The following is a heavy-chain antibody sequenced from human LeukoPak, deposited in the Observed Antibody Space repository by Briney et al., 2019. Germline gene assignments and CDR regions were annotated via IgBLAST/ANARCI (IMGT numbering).Heavy chain of an antibody. J-gene: IGHJ4*02. V-gene: IGHV3-30*02. D-gene: IGHD6-19*01. Sequence: PGGSLRLSCAASGFTFSSYGMHWVRQAPGKGLEWVAVIWQDGSTKYYADSVKGRFTISRDNSKNTLYLQMNSLRAEDTAVYYCAKDRTSSGLDYWGQGTLVTVSS. CDR1: GFTFSSYG. CDR2: IWQDGSTK. CDR3: AKDRTSSGLDY.